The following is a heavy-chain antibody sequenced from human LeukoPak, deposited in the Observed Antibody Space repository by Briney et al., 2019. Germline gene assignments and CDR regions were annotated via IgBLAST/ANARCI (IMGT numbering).Heavy chain of an antibody. V-gene: IGHV1-69*05. D-gene: IGHD5-18*01. Sequence: SSVKVSCKASGGTFSSYAISWVRQAPGQGLEWMGGIIPIFGTANYAQKFQGRVTITTDESTSTAYMELSSLRSEDTAAYYCARARGYSYGLRGEFDYWGQGTLVTVSS. CDR2: IIPIFGTA. CDR1: GGTFSSYA. J-gene: IGHJ4*02. CDR3: ARARGYSYGLRGEFDY.